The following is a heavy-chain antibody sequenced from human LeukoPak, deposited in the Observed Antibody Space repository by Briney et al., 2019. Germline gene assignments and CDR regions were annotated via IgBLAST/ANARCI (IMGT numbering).Heavy chain of an antibody. CDR3: ARGSGYSSGWERSDPFDY. J-gene: IGHJ4*02. CDR2: IYYSGST. D-gene: IGHD6-19*01. CDR1: GGSISSYY. Sequence: SETLSLTCTVSGGSISSYYWSWIRQPPGKGLEWIGYIYYSGSTNYNPSLKSRVTISVDTSKNQFSLKLSSVTAADTAVHYCARGSGYSSGWERSDPFDYWGQGTLVTVSS. V-gene: IGHV4-59*01.